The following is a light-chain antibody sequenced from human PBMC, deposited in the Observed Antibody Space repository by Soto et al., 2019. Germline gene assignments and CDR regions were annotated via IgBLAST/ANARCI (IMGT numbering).Light chain of an antibody. Sequence: QSALTQPASVSGSPGQSITISCTGTSSDVGTYNYVSWYQRHPGRAPKLMIYEVSNRPSGVSNRFAGSKSGNTASLTISGLQDDDEAVYYYRSYTRSRTYVVFGGGSKLTVL. CDR2: EVS. CDR3: RSYTRSRTYVV. CDR1: SSDVGTYNY. J-gene: IGLJ2*01. V-gene: IGLV2-14*01.